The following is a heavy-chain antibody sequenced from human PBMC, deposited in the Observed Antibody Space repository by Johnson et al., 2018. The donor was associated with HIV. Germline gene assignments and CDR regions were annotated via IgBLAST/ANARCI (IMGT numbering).Heavy chain of an antibody. V-gene: IGHV3-30*19. D-gene: IGHD2-21*01. CDR2: MWYDGSNK. CDR1: GFTFSTYG. CDR3: ARARTVVIARPDAFDI. J-gene: IGHJ3*02. Sequence: QMQLVESGGGLVQPGGSLRLSCAASGFTFSTYGMHWVRQAPGKGLEWVAVMWYDGSNKYYADSVKGRFTISRDNSKNTLYLQMNSLRAEDTAVYYCARARTVVIARPDAFDIWGQGTMVTVSS.